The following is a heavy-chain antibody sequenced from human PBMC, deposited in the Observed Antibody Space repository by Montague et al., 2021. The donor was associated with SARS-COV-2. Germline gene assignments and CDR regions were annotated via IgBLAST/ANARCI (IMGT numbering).Heavy chain of an antibody. V-gene: IGHV4-39*01. CDR3: ARHRDYLGSLNWFAP. CDR2: IYYSGTT. Sequence: SETLSLTCTVSAGAIRDTDYYWGWIRQPPGKGLEWIGCIYYSGTTYHNPSLKSRVTISVDTSKNQFSLKLSSVTAADTAVYFCARHRDYLGSLNWFAPWGQGTLVTVSS. J-gene: IGHJ5*02. D-gene: IGHD3-16*01. CDR1: AGAIRDTDYY.